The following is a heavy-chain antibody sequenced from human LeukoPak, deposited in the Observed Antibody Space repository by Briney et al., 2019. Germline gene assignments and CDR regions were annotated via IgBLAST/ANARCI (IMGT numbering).Heavy chain of an antibody. J-gene: IGHJ6*02. CDR1: GYTFTSYD. V-gene: IGHV1-8*01. Sequence: HGASVKVSCKASGYTFTSYDINWVRQATGQGLEWMGWMNPNSGNTGYAQKLQGRVTMTRNTSISTAYMELSSLRSEDTAVYYCARGSRRYDFWSGYSSYYYYYGMDVWGQGTTVTVSS. D-gene: IGHD3-3*01. CDR3: ARGSRRYDFWSGYSSYYYYYGMDV. CDR2: MNPNSGNT.